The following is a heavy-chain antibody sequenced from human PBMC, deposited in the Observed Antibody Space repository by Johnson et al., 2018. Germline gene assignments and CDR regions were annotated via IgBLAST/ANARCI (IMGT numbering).Heavy chain of an antibody. J-gene: IGHJ6*02. CDR2: ISYDGSNK. CDR3: AKDTFLAAMVTVISYYGMDV. Sequence: QVQLVESGGGVVQPGRSLRLSCAASGFTFSSYAMHWVRQAPGKGLEWVAVISYDGSNKYYADSVKGRFTISRDNSKNTLYLQMNSLRAEDTAVYYCAKDTFLAAMVTVISYYGMDVWGQGTTVTVSS. V-gene: IGHV3-30-3*01. CDR1: GFTFSSYA. D-gene: IGHD5-18*01.